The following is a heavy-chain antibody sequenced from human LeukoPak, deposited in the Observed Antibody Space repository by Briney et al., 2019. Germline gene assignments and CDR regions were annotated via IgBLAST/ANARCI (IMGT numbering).Heavy chain of an antibody. D-gene: IGHD7-27*01. CDR1: GFTFSGFS. CDR2: IKQDGSER. Sequence: GGSLRLSCAASGFTFSGFSMSWVRQSPTKGLEWVANIKQDGSERYYVDSVRGRFTISRDNAKNSLSLQMNNLRVEDTAVYYCARETGGSFEYFDYWGQGTLVTVSS. CDR3: ARETGGSFEYFDY. J-gene: IGHJ4*02. V-gene: IGHV3-7*01.